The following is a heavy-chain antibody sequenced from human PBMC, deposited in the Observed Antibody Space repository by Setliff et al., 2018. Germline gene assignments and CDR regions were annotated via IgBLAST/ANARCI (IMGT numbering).Heavy chain of an antibody. CDR3: ARRTTVVTPAVE. J-gene: IGHJ4*02. V-gene: IGHV4-34*01. Sequence: KSSETLSLTCGASGGSFSDYYWSWIRQTPGKGLEWIGEINHSGSTKCNPSLKSRVTLSVDTPKNQFSLELSSVTAADTGVYFCARRTTVVTPAVEWGQGTLVTVSS. CDR2: INHSGST. CDR1: GGSFSDYY. D-gene: IGHD4-17*01.